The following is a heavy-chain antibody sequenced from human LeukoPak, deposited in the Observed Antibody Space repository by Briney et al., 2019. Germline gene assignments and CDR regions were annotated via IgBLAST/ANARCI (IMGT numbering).Heavy chain of an antibody. V-gene: IGHV4-38-2*02. J-gene: IGHJ3*02. Sequence: SETLSLTCTVSGYSITSGSYWGWIRQPPGKGLEWIANVYHRGTTYYNPSLKSRLTISVDTSKNHFSLRLSSLSAADTAIYYCARFADTNYDAFDIWGRGTLVTVSS. CDR1: GYSITSGSY. CDR2: VYHRGTT. CDR3: ARFADTNYDAFDI. D-gene: IGHD4-11*01.